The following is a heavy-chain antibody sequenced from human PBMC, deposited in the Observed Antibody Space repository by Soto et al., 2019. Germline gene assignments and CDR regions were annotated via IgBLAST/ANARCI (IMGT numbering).Heavy chain of an antibody. CDR1: GYTFTSYA. D-gene: IGHD2-15*01. Sequence: GASVKVSCKASGYTFTSYAMHWVRQATGKRLEWMGWINAGNGNTKYSQKFQGRVTITRDTSASTAYMELSSLRSEETAVYYCARGGEWWSQQANWFDPWGQGTLVTV. J-gene: IGHJ5*02. CDR3: ARGGEWWSQQANWFDP. V-gene: IGHV1-3*01. CDR2: INAGNGNT.